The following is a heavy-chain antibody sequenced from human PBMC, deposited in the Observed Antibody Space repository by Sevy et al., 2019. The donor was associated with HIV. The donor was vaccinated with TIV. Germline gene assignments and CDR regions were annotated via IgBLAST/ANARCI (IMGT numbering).Heavy chain of an antibody. D-gene: IGHD3-3*01. CDR2: IYDSGSA. J-gene: IGHJ4*02. CDR1: GDSISNYY. CDR3: ARDRVTIFGVTIDYYFDY. Sequence: SETLSLTCTVSGDSISNYYWSWIRQPAGKGLEWIGRIYDSGSATYNPSLESRVSMSADTTKNQLSPKLNSVTAADTAVYYCARDRVTIFGVTIDYYFDYWGQGTLVTVSS. V-gene: IGHV4-4*07.